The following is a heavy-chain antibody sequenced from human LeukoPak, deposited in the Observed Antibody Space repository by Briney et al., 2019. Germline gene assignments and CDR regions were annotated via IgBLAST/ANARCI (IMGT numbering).Heavy chain of an antibody. CDR1: GFTFSIYW. V-gene: IGHV3-7*01. J-gene: IGHJ6*02. Sequence: PGGSLRLSCAASGFTFSIYWMTWVRQAPGKGLEWVANIKQDGSEKYYVDSVGGRFTISRDNAKNSLYLQMNSLRAEDTAVYYCARGTTRQDVWGHGTTVTVSS. D-gene: IGHD1-1*01. CDR3: ARGTTRQDV. CDR2: IKQDGSEK.